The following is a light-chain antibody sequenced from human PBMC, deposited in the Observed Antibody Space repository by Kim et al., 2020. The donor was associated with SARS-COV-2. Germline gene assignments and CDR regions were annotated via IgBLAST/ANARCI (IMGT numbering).Light chain of an antibody. J-gene: IGKJ3*01. V-gene: IGKV3-20*01. CDR1: QSVGINY. Sequence: EIVLTQSPGTLSLSPGKRVTLSCRASQSVGINYLAWYQQKPGQAPRLLIYAASSRATGIPDRFSGSGSGTDFTLTISRLEPEDFAVYYCQHYGRSPFTFGPGTKVDIK. CDR2: AAS. CDR3: QHYGRSPFT.